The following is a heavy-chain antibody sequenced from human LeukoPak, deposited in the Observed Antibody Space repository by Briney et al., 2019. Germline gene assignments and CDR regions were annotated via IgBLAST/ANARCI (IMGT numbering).Heavy chain of an antibody. CDR1: GFTFSSYA. CDR2: ISGSGGST. J-gene: IGHJ5*02. D-gene: IGHD2-2*01. CDR3: AKGPAAMPGGTWFDP. V-gene: IGHV3-23*01. Sequence: GGSLRLSCAASGFTFSSYAMSWVRQAPGKGLEWVSAISGSGGSTYYADSVKGRFTISRDNAKNTLYLQMNSLRAEDTAVYYCAKGPAAMPGGTWFDPWGQGTLVTVSS.